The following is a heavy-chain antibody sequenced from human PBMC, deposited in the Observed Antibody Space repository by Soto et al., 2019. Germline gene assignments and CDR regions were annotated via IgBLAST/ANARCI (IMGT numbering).Heavy chain of an antibody. CDR1: GYTFTSYY. V-gene: IGHV1-46*03. D-gene: IGHD3-3*01. CDR3: ARDAITIFGVVIKYYYYYMDV. Sequence: QVQLVQSGAEVKKPGASVKVSCKASGYTFTSYYMHWVRQAPGQGLEWMGIINPSGGSTSYAQKFQGRVTMTRYTSTSTVYMELSSLRSEDTAVYYCARDAITIFGVVIKYYYYYMDVWGKGTTVTVSS. CDR2: INPSGGST. J-gene: IGHJ6*03.